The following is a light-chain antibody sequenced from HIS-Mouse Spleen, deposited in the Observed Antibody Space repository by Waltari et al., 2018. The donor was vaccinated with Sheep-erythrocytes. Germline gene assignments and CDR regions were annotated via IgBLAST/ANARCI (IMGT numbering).Light chain of an antibody. CDR2: WAS. J-gene: IGKJ1*01. CDR3: QQYYSTPWT. V-gene: IGKV4-1*01. Sequence: DIVMTQSPDSLAVSLGGRATINCKSSQSVLYSSNNMNYLAWYQQKPGQPPKLLIYWASTRESGVPDRFSGSGSGTDFTLTISSLQAEDVAVYYCQQYYSTPWTFGQGTKVEIK. CDR1: QSVLYSSNNMNY.